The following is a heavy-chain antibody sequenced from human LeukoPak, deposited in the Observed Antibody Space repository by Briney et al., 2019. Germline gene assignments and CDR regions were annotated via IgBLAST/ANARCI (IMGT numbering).Heavy chain of an antibody. CDR1: GYSISSGFH. J-gene: IGHJ4*02. CDR2: LYHSGST. V-gene: IGHV4-38-2*02. D-gene: IGHD3-10*01. CDR3: ARVGRTKTFDY. Sequence: SETLSLTCTVSGYSISSGFHWGWIRQPPGKGLEWIGSLYHSGSTNYNPSLKSRVTISVDTSKNQFSLRLCSVTAADTAVYYCARVGRTKTFDYWGQGTLVIVSS.